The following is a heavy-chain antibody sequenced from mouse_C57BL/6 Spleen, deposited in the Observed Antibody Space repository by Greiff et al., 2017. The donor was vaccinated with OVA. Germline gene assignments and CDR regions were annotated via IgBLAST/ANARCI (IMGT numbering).Heavy chain of an antibody. V-gene: IGHV5-9-1*02. J-gene: IGHJ3*01. CDR1: GFTFSSYA. Sequence: EVKLVESGEGLVKPGGSLKLSCAASGFTFSSYAMSWVRQTPEKRLEWVAYISSGGDYIYYADTVKGRFTISRDNARNTLYLQMSSLKSEDTAMYYCTRHYGSSYEFAYWGQGTLVTVSA. CDR3: TRHYGSSYEFAY. D-gene: IGHD1-1*01. CDR2: ISSGGDYI.